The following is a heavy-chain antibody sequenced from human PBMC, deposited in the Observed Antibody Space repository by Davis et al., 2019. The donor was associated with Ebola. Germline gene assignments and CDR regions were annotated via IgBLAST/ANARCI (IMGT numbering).Heavy chain of an antibody. Sequence: PGGSLRLSCSAAGFSFSNYTMHWVRQAPGKGLECVSAVRSDGHNTYYAYSVTGRFTISRDNSKNTLYLQMSSLRTEDTAVYYCAREERFLEWLEGNYYYGMDVWGQGTTVTVSS. J-gene: IGHJ6*02. CDR3: AREERFLEWLEGNYYYGMDV. V-gene: IGHV3-64D*08. CDR2: VRSDGHNT. CDR1: GFSFSNYT. D-gene: IGHD3-3*01.